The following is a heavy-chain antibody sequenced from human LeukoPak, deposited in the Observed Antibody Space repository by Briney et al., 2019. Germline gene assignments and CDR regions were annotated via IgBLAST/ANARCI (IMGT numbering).Heavy chain of an antibody. D-gene: IGHD3-10*01. CDR3: ARDFYGSGFYYYYGMDV. V-gene: IGHV3-21*01. J-gene: IGHJ6*02. Sequence: GGSLRLSCAASGFTFSSYSMNWVRQAPGKGLEWVSSISSSSSYIYYADSVKGRFTISRDNAKNSLYLQMNSLRAEDTAVYYCARDFYGSGFYYYYGMDVWGQRTTVTVSS. CDR1: GFTFSSYS. CDR2: ISSSSSYI.